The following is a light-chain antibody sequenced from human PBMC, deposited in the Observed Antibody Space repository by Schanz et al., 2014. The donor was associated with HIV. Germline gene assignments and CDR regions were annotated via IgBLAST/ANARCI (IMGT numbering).Light chain of an antibody. CDR2: DVS. V-gene: IGLV2-14*03. J-gene: IGLJ3*02. CDR3: CSYAGATTHRM. CDR1: SSDVGGYNY. Sequence: QSALTQPASVSGSPGQSITISCTGTSSDVGGYNYVYWYQQHQGKAPKLMILDVSNRPTGISNRFSGSNSGNTASLTIAELQTEDEAEYYCCSYAGATTHRMYGRRTKLTIL.